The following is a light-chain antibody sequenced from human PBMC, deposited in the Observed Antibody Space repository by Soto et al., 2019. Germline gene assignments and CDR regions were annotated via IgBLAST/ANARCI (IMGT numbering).Light chain of an antibody. CDR2: DAS. Sequence: EIVLTQSPAPLSLSPGERATLSCRASQSLSRSLAWYQQKPGQAPRLLIYDASNRATGIPARFSGSGSGTDFTLTISSLEPEDFALYYRQHRANWPLTFGGGTKVQIQ. J-gene: IGKJ4*01. V-gene: IGKV3-11*01. CDR1: QSLSRS. CDR3: QHRANWPLT.